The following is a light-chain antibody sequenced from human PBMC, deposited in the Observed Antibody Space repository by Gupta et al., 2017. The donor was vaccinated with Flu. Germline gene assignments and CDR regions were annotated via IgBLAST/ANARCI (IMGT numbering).Light chain of an antibody. J-gene: IGLJ3*02. CDR2: EVI. CDR1: SSDVGGYNY. CDR3: SSYTSSNSLE. V-gene: IGLV2-14*01. Sequence: SALTQTASVSGSPGQSITISSTGTSSDVGGYNYVSWYQHHPGKAPKLMIYEVINRPSGVSNRFSGSKTGNTASLTISGLQDEDEADYYCSSYTSSNSLEFGGGTKLTVL.